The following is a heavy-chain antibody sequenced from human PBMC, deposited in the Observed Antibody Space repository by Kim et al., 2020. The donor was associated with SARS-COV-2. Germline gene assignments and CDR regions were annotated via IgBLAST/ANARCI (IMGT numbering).Heavy chain of an antibody. CDR2: INHSGST. J-gene: IGHJ6*02. CDR3: ARGRGRTTYYYYGMDV. D-gene: IGHD1-1*01. V-gene: IGHV4-34*01. CDR1: GGSFSGYY. Sequence: SETLSLTCAVYGGSFSGYYWSWIRQPPGKGLEWIWEINHSGSTNYNPSLKSRVTISVDTSKNQFSLKLSSVTAADTAVYYCARGRGRTTYYYYGMDVWGQGTTVTVSS.